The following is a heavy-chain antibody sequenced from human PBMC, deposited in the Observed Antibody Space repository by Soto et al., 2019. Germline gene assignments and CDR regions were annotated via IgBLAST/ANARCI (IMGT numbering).Heavy chain of an antibody. D-gene: IGHD2-21*02. CDR3: ARDYYGGNSRYFDL. V-gene: IGHV3-66*01. Sequence: EVQLVESGGGLVQPGGSLRLSCAASGFTVSSHYMSWVRQAPGKGLEWVSVIYSGGSTYYTDSVKGRFTISRDNSKNTLFLQMNSRRAEYTAVYYCARDYYGGNSRYFDLWGRGTLVTVSS. CDR2: IYSGGST. J-gene: IGHJ2*01. CDR1: GFTVSSHY.